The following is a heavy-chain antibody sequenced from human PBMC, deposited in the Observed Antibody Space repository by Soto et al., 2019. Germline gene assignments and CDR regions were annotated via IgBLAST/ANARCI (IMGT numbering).Heavy chain of an antibody. CDR3: AKDDPDHRSSISCYDFDS. D-gene: IGHD2-2*01. Sequence: QVQLVESGGGVVQPGRSLRLSCAASGFSFSIYGMHWVRQAPGKGLEWVAVISYDGSNKQYADSVKGRFTISRDNSKNTVYLPLKSLITADAAVYYCAKDDPDHRSSISCYDFDSWGQGTLVTVSS. CDR2: ISYDGSNK. J-gene: IGHJ4*02. CDR1: GFSFSIYG. V-gene: IGHV3-30*18.